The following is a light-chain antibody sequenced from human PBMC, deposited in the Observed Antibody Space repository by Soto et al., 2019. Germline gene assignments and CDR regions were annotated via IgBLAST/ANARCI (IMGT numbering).Light chain of an antibody. J-gene: IGLJ1*01. Sequence: QSALTQPASVSGSPGQSITISFTGTNRDVGAYDFVSWYQQHPDKAPKLMIYEVRNRPSGVSNRFSGSKSVNTATLTISGLQAEDEADYYCSSYTTSSTRVFGTGTKVTVL. V-gene: IGLV2-14*03. CDR1: NRDVGAYDF. CDR3: SSYTTSSTRV. CDR2: EVR.